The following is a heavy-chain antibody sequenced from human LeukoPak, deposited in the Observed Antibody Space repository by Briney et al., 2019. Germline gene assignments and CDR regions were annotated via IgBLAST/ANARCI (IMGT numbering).Heavy chain of an antibody. Sequence: GGSLRLSCAASGFVFHSHPMHWLPQAPGKGLECVSAISGDGSSPYYANSVKGRFIISRDNSKNTLYLQMGSLRVEDTALYYCAREEPAGSIDYWGQGTLVTVSS. CDR3: AREEPAGSIDY. CDR2: ISGDGSSP. V-gene: IGHV3-64*01. CDR1: GFVFHSHP. J-gene: IGHJ4*02. D-gene: IGHD1-14*01.